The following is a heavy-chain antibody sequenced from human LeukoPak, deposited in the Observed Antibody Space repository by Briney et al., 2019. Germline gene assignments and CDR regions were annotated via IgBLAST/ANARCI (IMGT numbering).Heavy chain of an antibody. CDR1: GFTFTDFF. CDR2: INRDGTET. CDR3: ARSRWPEDL. Sequence: GGSLRLSCAASGFTFTDFFMSWLRQAPGKGLEWVANINRDGTETYYVGSVKGRFTISIDNAKNSVYLQMNSLRTEDTAIYYCARSRWPEDLWGRGTLVTVSS. J-gene: IGHJ5*02. D-gene: IGHD4-23*01. V-gene: IGHV3-7*01.